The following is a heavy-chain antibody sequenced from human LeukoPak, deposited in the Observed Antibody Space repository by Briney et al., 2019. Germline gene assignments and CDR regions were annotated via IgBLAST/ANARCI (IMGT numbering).Heavy chain of an antibody. J-gene: IGHJ4*02. CDR3: ERRPERWPQNHRTLDN. Sequence: GASVKVSCKASGYTFTSYYMHWVRQAPGQRLEWMGWINAGNGNTKYSQKFRGRVTITADKSTSTAYMELSSLRLEDTAVYYCERRPERWPQNHRTLDNWGQGTLVTVSS. D-gene: IGHD5-24*01. CDR1: GYTFTSYY. V-gene: IGHV1-3*01. CDR2: INAGNGNT.